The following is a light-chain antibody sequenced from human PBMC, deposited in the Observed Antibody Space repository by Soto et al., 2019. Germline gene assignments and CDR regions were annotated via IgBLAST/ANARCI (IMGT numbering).Light chain of an antibody. CDR3: LLYYGGAPLV. J-gene: IGLJ3*02. V-gene: IGLV7-43*01. Sequence: QTVVTQEPSLTVSPGGTVTLTCASSTGAVTSGNYPSWFQRKPGQAPRTLIYTTNDKHSWTPARFSGSLLGGSATLTRSGAQPEDEADYYCLLYYGGAPLVFGGGTKLTVL. CDR1: TGAVTSGNY. CDR2: TTN.